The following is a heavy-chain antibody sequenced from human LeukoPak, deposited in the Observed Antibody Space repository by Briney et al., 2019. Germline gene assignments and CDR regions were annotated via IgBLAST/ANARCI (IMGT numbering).Heavy chain of an antibody. V-gene: IGHV4-59*08. J-gene: IGHJ6*02. CDR1: GVSISPYY. CDR3: ARQEDSYRDYGSYFYSGLDV. D-gene: IGHD4-17*01. Sequence: SETLSLTCTVSGVSISPYYWHWLRQTPGKVLECIGYVFAIEGTNYNPSLKNRVTISLDTSRNQFPLRLNSVTAADTAVYYCARQEDSYRDYGSYFYSGLDVWGQGTTVTVSS. CDR2: VFAIEGT.